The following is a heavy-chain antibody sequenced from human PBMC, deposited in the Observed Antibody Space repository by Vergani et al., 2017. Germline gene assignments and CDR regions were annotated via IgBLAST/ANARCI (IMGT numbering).Heavy chain of an antibody. Sequence: EVQLVESGGGLVKPGGSLRLSCAASGFTFSSYSMNWVRQATGKGLEWVSAIGTAGDTYYPGSVKGRFTISRENAKNSLYLQMNSLRAGDTAVYYCARGETGTTGGGYYYYGMDVWGQGTTVTVSS. CDR3: ARGETGTTGGGYYYYGMDV. V-gene: IGHV3-13*01. D-gene: IGHD1-1*01. CDR2: IGTAGDT. J-gene: IGHJ6*02. CDR1: GFTFSSYS.